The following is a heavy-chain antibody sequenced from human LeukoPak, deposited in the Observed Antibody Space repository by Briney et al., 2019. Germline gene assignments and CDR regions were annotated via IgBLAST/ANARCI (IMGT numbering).Heavy chain of an antibody. Sequence: PGGSLRLSCAASGFTFSSYWMSWVRQAPGKGLEWAANIKQDGSEKYYVDSVKGRFTISRDNAKNSLYLQMNSLRAEDTAVYYCARSLGRLQSPVFDYWGQGTLVTVSS. CDR2: IKQDGSEK. J-gene: IGHJ4*02. CDR1: GFTFSSYW. V-gene: IGHV3-7*01. CDR3: ARSLGRLQSPVFDY. D-gene: IGHD5-24*01.